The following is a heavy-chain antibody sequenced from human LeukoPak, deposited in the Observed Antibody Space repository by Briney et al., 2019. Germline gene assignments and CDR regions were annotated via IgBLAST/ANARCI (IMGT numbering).Heavy chain of an antibody. J-gene: IGHJ4*02. CDR1: GYTFTSYY. CDR2: INPNSGGT. CDR3: ARVSPGSTMVRGVRAFDY. Sequence: ASVKVSCKASGYTFTSYYIHWVRQAPGQGLEWMGWINPNSGGTNYAQKFQGRVTMTRDTSISTAYMELSRLRSDDTAVYYCARVSPGSTMVRGVRAFDYWGQGTLVTVSS. V-gene: IGHV1-2*02. D-gene: IGHD3-10*01.